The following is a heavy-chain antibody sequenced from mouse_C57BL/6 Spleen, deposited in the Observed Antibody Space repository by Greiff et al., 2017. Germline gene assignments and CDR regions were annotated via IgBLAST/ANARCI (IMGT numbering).Heavy chain of an antibody. V-gene: IGHV1-5*01. CDR2: IYPGNSDT. D-gene: IGHD3-2*02. J-gene: IGHJ4*01. CDR3: TIDSSGYEDYAMDY. CDR1: GYTFTSYW. Sequence: EVQLQQSGTVLARPGASVKMSCKTSGYTFTSYWMHWVKQRPGQGLEWIGAIYPGNSDTSYNQKFKGKAKLTAVTSASTAYMERSSLTNEDAAVYYCTIDSSGYEDYAMDYWGQGTSVTVSS.